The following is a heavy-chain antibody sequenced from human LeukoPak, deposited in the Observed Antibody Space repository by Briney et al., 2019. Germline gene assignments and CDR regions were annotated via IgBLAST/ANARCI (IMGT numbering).Heavy chain of an antibody. CDR1: GGSISSYY. J-gene: IGHJ4*02. D-gene: IGHD2-2*01. CDR2: IYYSGST. CDR3: AREVVPAAGGFDY. Sequence: KPSETLSLTCTVSGGSISSYYWSWIRQPPGKGPEWIGYIYYSGSTNYNPSLKSRVTISVDTSKNQFSLKLSSVTAADTAVYYCAREVVPAAGGFDYWGQGTLVTVSS. V-gene: IGHV4-59*01.